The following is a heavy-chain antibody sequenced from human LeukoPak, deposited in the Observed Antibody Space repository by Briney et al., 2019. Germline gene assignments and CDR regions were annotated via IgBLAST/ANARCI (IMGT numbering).Heavy chain of an antibody. Sequence: PSETLSLTCAVYGGSFSGYYWSWIRQPPGKGLEWIGEINHSGSTNYNPSLKSRVTISVETSKNQFSLKLSSVTAADTAVYYCARGLYDSSGYPYYYYMDVWGKGTTVTVSS. D-gene: IGHD3-22*01. V-gene: IGHV4-34*01. J-gene: IGHJ6*03. CDR2: INHSGST. CDR1: GGSFSGYY. CDR3: ARGLYDSSGYPYYYYMDV.